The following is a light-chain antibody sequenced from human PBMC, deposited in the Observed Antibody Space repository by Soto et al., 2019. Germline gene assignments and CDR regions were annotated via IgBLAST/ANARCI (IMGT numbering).Light chain of an antibody. V-gene: IGLV2-14*01. J-gene: IGLJ1*01. CDR3: FSHRSGNSHV. Sequence: QSALTQPASVSGSPGQSITISCTGTSSDVGGYNYVSWYQQHPGKAPKLMIYGVTNRPSGVSDRFSGSKTGNTASLTISGLQAEDEAAYYCFSHRSGNSHVFGTGTKVTVL. CDR2: GVT. CDR1: SSDVGGYNY.